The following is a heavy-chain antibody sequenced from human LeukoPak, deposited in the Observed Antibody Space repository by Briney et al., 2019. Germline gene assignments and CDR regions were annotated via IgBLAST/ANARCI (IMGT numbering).Heavy chain of an antibody. CDR1: GFTFSSYS. J-gene: IGHJ4*02. Sequence: PGGSQRLSCAASGFTFSSYSMNWVRQAPGKGLEWVSSISSSSSYIYYADSVKGRFTISRDNAKNSLYLQMNSLRAEDTAVYYCARDTSYYDSSGYSDGYYFDYWGQGTLVTVSS. CDR3: ARDTSYYDSSGYSDGYYFDY. CDR2: ISSSSSYI. D-gene: IGHD3-22*01. V-gene: IGHV3-21*01.